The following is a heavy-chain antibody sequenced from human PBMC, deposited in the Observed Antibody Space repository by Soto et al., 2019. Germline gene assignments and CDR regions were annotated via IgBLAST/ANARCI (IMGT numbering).Heavy chain of an antibody. Sequence: SETLSLTCTVSGGSISSGGYYWSWIRQHPGKGLEWIGYIYYSGSTYYNPSLKSRVTISVDTSKNQFSLKLSSVTAADTAVYYCARAVDSSGLNWFDPWGQGTLVTVSS. J-gene: IGHJ5*02. CDR3: ARAVDSSGLNWFDP. CDR1: GGSISSGGYY. D-gene: IGHD3-22*01. CDR2: IYYSGST. V-gene: IGHV4-31*03.